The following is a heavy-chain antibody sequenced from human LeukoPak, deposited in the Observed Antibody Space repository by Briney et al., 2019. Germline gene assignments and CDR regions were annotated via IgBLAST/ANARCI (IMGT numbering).Heavy chain of an antibody. D-gene: IGHD3-9*01. CDR2: ISGSGGST. CDR1: GFTFSSYA. Sequence: PGGSLRLSCAASGFTFSSYAMSWVRQAPGKGLEWVSAISGSGGSTYYADSVKGRFTISRDNSKNTPYLQMNSLRAEDTAVYYCAKGGSHDIFRREYYFDYWGQGTLVTVSS. V-gene: IGHV3-23*01. CDR3: AKGGSHDIFRREYYFDY. J-gene: IGHJ4*02.